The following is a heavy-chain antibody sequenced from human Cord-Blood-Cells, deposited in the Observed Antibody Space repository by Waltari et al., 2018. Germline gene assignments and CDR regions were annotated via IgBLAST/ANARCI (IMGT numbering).Heavy chain of an antibody. CDR1: GGSISSSSYY. J-gene: IGHJ4*02. Sequence: QLHLQESGPGLVKPSETLSLTCTVSGGSISSSSYYWGWIRQPPGKGLEWIGSIYYIGSTYYNPSLKSRVTISVDTSKNQFSLKLSSVTAADTAVYYCARQGGYYGSGSYYDYWGQGTLVTVSS. CDR2: IYYIGST. D-gene: IGHD3-10*01. V-gene: IGHV4-39*01. CDR3: ARQGGYYGSGSYYDY.